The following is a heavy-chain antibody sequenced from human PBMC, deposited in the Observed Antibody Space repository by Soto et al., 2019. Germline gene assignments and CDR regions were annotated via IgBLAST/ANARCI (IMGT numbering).Heavy chain of an antibody. Sequence: VQLVESGGGLVQPGGSLRLSCAASGFSVSGIYLTWVRQAPGKGLEWVSLIYATGSTFYADSVKDRFTISRDSSYNTLFLQMNSLRAEDTALYYCARSIPGLHAFDIWGQGTMVTVSS. J-gene: IGHJ3*02. CDR2: IYATGST. V-gene: IGHV3-66*01. CDR3: ARSIPGLHAFDI. CDR1: GFSVSGIY.